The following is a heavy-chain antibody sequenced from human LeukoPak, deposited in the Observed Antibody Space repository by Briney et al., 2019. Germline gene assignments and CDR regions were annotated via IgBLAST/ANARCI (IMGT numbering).Heavy chain of an antibody. CDR1: GGSISSYH. V-gene: IGHV4-59*01. CDR2: IYYSGST. D-gene: IGHD3-22*01. CDR3: ARARNYYDSSDYYYEGDAFDI. Sequence: SETLSLTCTVSGGSISSYHWSWIRQPPGKGLECIGYIYYSGSTHYNPSLKSRVTISVDTSKDQFSLKLSSVTAAGTAVYFCARARNYYDSSDYYYEGDAFDIWGQGTMVTVSS. J-gene: IGHJ3*02.